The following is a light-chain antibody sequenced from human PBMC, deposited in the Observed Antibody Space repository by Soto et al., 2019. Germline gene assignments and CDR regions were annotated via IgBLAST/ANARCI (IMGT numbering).Light chain of an antibody. J-gene: IGKJ1*01. CDR3: QQYINRWT. V-gene: IGKV1-5*03. CDR1: QSISTW. Sequence: DIQMTQSPSTLSASVGDRVTITCRASQSISTWLAWYQQKPGKAPKLLIYKASSLESGVPSRFSGSGSGTEFTLTISSLQPDDFATYYCQQYINRWTFGQGTKLDI. CDR2: KAS.